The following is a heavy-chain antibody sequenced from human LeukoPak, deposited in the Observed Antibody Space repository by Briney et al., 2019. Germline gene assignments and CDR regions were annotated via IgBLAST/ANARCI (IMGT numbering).Heavy chain of an antibody. Sequence: PGRSLRLSCAASGFTFDDYAMHWVRQAPGKGLEWVSGISWNSGSIGYADSVKGRFTISRDNAKNSLYLQMNSLRAEDTALYYCAKGNYYDRTGFWDYWGQGTLVTVSS. CDR2: ISWNSGSI. J-gene: IGHJ4*02. D-gene: IGHD3-22*01. CDR1: GFTFDDYA. CDR3: AKGNYYDRTGFWDY. V-gene: IGHV3-9*01.